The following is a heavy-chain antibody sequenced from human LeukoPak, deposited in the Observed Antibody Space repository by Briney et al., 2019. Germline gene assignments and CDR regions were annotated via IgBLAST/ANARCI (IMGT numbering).Heavy chain of an antibody. CDR3: VRDIDCSGGSCWSDY. J-gene: IGHJ4*02. Sequence: SVKVSCQASGGTFSSYAIGWVRQAPGQGLEWMGRIIPIFGTARYAQKFHGRVTITTDESTSTAYMELSSLRSKDTGVYYCVRDIDCSGGSCWSDYWGQGTLVTVSS. CDR1: GGTFSSYA. V-gene: IGHV1-69*05. CDR2: IIPIFGTA. D-gene: IGHD2-15*01.